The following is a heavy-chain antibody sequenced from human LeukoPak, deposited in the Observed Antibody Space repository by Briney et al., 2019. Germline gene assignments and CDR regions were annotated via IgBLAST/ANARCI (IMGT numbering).Heavy chain of an antibody. Sequence: GGSLRVSCATSGFPFSAYVMSWVRQAPGKGLEWVSGISASGGTTYYADSVKGRFTISRDNAKNSLYLQMNSLRAEDTAVYYCARDGEDHYYDYWGQGTLVTVST. D-gene: IGHD7-27*01. V-gene: IGHV3-23*01. J-gene: IGHJ4*02. CDR3: ARDGEDHYYDY. CDR1: GFPFSAYV. CDR2: ISASGGTT.